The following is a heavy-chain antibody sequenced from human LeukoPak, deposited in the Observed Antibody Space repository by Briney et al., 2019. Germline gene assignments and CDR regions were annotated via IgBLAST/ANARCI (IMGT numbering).Heavy chain of an antibody. J-gene: IGHJ6*02. CDR3: ARAPGGTMVRGVKPYYFGMDV. V-gene: IGHV4-59*01. D-gene: IGHD3-10*01. Sequence: SETLSLTCTVSGGSIRSYYWSWIRQPPGKGLEWIGYIYHTGSTNYNPSLKSRVTISVDTSENQFSLKLGSVTAADTAVYYCARAPGGTMVRGVKPYYFGMDVWGQGTTVTVSS. CDR2: IYHTGST. CDR1: GGSIRSYY.